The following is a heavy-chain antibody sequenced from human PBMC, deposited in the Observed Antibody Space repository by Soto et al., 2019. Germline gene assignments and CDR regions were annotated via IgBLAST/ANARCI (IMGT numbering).Heavy chain of an antibody. Sequence: QVQLVESGGGVVQPGRSLRLSCAASGFTFSSYAMHWVRQAPGKGLEWVAVISYDGSNKYYAGTVKGRFTISRDNSKNTLYLQMNSLRAEATAVYYCARPLWRDDYNWGYFDLWGRGTLVTVSS. J-gene: IGHJ2*01. CDR3: ARPLWRDDYNWGYFDL. V-gene: IGHV3-30-3*01. CDR1: GFTFSSYA. D-gene: IGHD4-4*01. CDR2: ISYDGSNK.